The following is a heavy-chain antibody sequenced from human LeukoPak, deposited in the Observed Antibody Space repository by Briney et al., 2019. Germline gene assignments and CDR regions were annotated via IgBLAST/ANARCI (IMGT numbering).Heavy chain of an antibody. CDR3: ASGFGDYYYMDV. Sequence: SETLSLTCTVSGGSISSGGYYWSWIRQHPGKGLEWIGYIYYSGSTYYNPSLKSRVTISVDTSKNQFSLKLSSVTAADTAVYYCASGFGDYYYMDVWGKGTTVTGSS. J-gene: IGHJ6*03. CDR1: GGSISSGGYY. D-gene: IGHD3-10*01. CDR2: IYYSGST. V-gene: IGHV4-31*03.